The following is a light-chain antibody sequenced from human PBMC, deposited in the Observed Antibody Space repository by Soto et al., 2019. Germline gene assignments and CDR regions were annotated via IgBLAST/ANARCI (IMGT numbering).Light chain of an antibody. V-gene: IGLV2-14*01. CDR3: CSFTGSSTWV. J-gene: IGLJ3*02. Sequence: QSALTQPASVSGSPGQSITISCTGTSSDIGGYDHVSWYQQHPGKAPKIMLYEVNNRPSGVSNRFSGSKSGNTASLTISGLQAEDEADYYCCSFTGSSTWVFGGGTKVTVL. CDR2: EVN. CDR1: SSDIGGYDH.